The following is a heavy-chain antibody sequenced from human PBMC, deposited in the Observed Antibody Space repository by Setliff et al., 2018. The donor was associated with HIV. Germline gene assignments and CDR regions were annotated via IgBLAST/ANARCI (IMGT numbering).Heavy chain of an antibody. Sequence: PSETLSLTCTVSGGSIRGYYWSWIRQSPGKGLEWIGYVFYNGDTAYNPSLKSRLTISVDTSKNQFSLKLTSVTAADTAMYFCARDSPADGGNPGRFQRWGQGTLVTVSS. V-gene: IGHV4-59*12. CDR3: ARDSPADGGNPGRFQR. CDR2: VFYNGDT. CDR1: GGSIRGYY. J-gene: IGHJ1*01. D-gene: IGHD2-15*01.